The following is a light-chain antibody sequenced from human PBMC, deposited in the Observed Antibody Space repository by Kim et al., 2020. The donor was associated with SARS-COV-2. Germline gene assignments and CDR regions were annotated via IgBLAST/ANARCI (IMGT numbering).Light chain of an antibody. V-gene: IGKV1-39*01. Sequence: IQMTQSPSSLSASVGDRVTVTCRASQSISTYLSWYQQKPGKAPKLLIYTASTLHSGVPLRFSGSGSGTDFTLTISSLQPEDFATYYCQQIYISPWTFGQGTKVDIK. CDR2: TAS. CDR1: QSISTY. J-gene: IGKJ1*01. CDR3: QQIYISPWT.